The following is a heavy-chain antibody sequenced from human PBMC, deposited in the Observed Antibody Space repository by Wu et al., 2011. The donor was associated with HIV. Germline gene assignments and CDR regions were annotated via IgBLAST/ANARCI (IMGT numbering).Heavy chain of an antibody. V-gene: IGHV1-69*05. CDR3: ARKSGRYFDV. Sequence: SCKASGGTFSTYAISWVRQAPGQGFEWMGGFISISGMADYVQKFQGRVTIITDESTTTSYMELRALRSEDTAVYYCARKSGRYFDVWGRGTLVTVSS. D-gene: IGHD6-25*01. J-gene: IGHJ2*01. CDR2: FISISGMA. CDR1: GGTFSTYA.